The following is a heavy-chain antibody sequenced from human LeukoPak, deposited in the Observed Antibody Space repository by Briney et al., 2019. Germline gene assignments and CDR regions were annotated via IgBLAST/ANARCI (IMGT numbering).Heavy chain of an antibody. Sequence: SETLSLTCTVSFGSISSDSHYWGWIRQPPGNRLEWFASIYYGGTTQYNPSLKSRATISIDTSNNRFSLRLTSATAADTAVYYCARWSSDWENNYFDPWGQGILVTVSS. CDR1: FGSISSDSHY. D-gene: IGHD6-19*01. J-gene: IGHJ5*02. V-gene: IGHV4-39*07. CDR3: ARWSSDWENNYFDP. CDR2: IYYGGTT.